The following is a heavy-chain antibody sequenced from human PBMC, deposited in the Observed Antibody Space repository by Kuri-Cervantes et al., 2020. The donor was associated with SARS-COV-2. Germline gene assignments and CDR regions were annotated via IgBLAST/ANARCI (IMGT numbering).Heavy chain of an antibody. CDR1: GGSISSGDYY. CDR3: GRLGATKGSHYYGVDV. D-gene: IGHD1-26*01. Sequence: LRLSCTVSGGSISSGDYYWSWIRQPPGKGLEWIGYIYYSGSTYYNPSLKSRVTISVDTSKNQLSLRLSSVTAADTAVYYCGRLGATKGSHYYGVDVWGQGTTVTVSS. V-gene: IGHV4-30-4*01. J-gene: IGHJ6*02. CDR2: IYYSGST.